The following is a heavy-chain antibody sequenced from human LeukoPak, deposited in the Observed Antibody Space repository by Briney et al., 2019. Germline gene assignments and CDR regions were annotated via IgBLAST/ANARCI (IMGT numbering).Heavy chain of an antibody. CDR1: GGSTSSYY. Sequence: SETLSLTCIVSGGSTSSYYWSWIRHPPGKGREWIGYIYYSGSTNYNPSLKSRVTISVDTSKNQFSLKLSSVTAADTAVYYCARGDYDFWSGSRFDPWGQGTLVTVSS. D-gene: IGHD3-3*01. J-gene: IGHJ5*02. CDR3: ARGDYDFWSGSRFDP. CDR2: IYYSGST. V-gene: IGHV4-59*01.